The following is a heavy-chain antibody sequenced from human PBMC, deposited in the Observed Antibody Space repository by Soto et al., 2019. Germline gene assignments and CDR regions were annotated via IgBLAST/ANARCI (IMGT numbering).Heavy chain of an antibody. CDR3: ARRYGWLYFDY. J-gene: IGHJ4*02. D-gene: IGHD6-19*01. V-gene: IGHV4-39*01. CDR1: GGSITSSSYY. CDR2: IYYSGST. Sequence: NPSETLSLTCTVSGGSITSSSYYWGWIRQPPGKGLEWIGSIYYSGSTYYNPSLKSRVTISVDTSKNQFSLKLRSVTAADTALYYCARRYGWLYFDYWGQGSLVTVSS.